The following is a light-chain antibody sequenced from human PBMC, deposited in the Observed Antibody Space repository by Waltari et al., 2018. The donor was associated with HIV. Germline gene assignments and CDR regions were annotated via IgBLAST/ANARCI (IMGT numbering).Light chain of an antibody. CDR2: GAS. CDR1: QSVSSNY. J-gene: IGKJ2*01. Sequence: DIVLTQSPGTLSLSPGERATLSCRARQSVSSNYLAWYQQKPGQAPSLLIYGASSRATGIPDSFSCSGSETDFTLTNSRLEPEDFAVYYCQQYGSSPYTFGQGTKLEIK. V-gene: IGKV3-20*01. CDR3: QQYGSSPYT.